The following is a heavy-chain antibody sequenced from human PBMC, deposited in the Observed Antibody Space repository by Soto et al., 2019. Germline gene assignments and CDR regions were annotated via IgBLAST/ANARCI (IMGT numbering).Heavy chain of an antibody. CDR1: GFTFSSYG. D-gene: IGHD3-16*01. V-gene: IGHV3-33*01. J-gene: IGHJ4*02. CDR2: IWHDGGNK. CDR3: ARDGDVNTGFGKDY. Sequence: QVHLVESGGGVVQPGRSPRLSCAASGFTFSSYGMHWVRQAPGKGLEWVAFIWHDGGNKFYAESVKGRFTISRDNSKNTLYLQMTSLSAEDTAMYYCARDGDVNTGFGKDYWGQGTLVTVSS.